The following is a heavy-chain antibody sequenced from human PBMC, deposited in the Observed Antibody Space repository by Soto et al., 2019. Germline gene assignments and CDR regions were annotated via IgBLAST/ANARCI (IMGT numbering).Heavy chain of an antibody. V-gene: IGHV4-38-2*01. D-gene: IGHD2-2*01. J-gene: IGHJ5*02. Sequence: SQTLSLTCGESGFSIGSGHYWGWVRQPPGKGLEWIGSIFHSGITYYNPSLKSRVTMSVDTSRNHFSLKLSSVTAADTAIYYCGRVGLVPYNCLDPWGQGTLVTGSS. CDR2: IFHSGIT. CDR3: GRVGLVPYNCLDP. CDR1: GFSIGSGHY.